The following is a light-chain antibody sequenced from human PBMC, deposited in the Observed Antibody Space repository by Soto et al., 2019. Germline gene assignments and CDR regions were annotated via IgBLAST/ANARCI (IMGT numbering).Light chain of an antibody. Sequence: DIQLTQSPSFLSASVGDRVPITCRASPGISSYLAWYQQKKGKAPKLLIHAESTLQSGVPSRFSGSGSGTEFTLTISSLQPEDVATYYCQQLNSYLSITFGQGTRLEIK. J-gene: IGKJ5*01. CDR2: AES. V-gene: IGKV1-9*01. CDR3: QQLNSYLSIT. CDR1: PGISSY.